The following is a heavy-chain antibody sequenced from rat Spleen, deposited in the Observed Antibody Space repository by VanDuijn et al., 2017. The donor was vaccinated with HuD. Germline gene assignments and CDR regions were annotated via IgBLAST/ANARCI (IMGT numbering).Heavy chain of an antibody. CDR3: VRIQTYFDD. CDR2: ISAGGTST. D-gene: IGHD1-6*01. CDR1: GFIFSNNY. Sequence: EVQLVESGGGLVQPGRSLKLSCEASGFIFSNNYMAWVRQAPTKGLEWVAYISAGGTSTYYRDSVKGRFTISRDNAKSTLYLQMDSLRSEDTATYFCVRIQTYFDDWGQGVMVTVSS. J-gene: IGHJ2*01. V-gene: IGHV5-27*01.